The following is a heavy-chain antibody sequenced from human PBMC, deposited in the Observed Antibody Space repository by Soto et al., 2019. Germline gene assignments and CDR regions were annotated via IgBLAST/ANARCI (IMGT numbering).Heavy chain of an antibody. CDR3: AHRMGAVQWELLFDY. CDR1: GFSLSTSGVG. V-gene: IGHV2-5*02. D-gene: IGHD1-26*01. J-gene: IGHJ4*02. CDR2: IYWDDDK. Sequence: QITLKESGPTLVKPTQTLTLTCTFSGFSLSTSGVGVGWIRQPPGKALEWLALIYWDDDKRYSPSLKSRLTITKDTSKDQVVLTMTNMDPVDTATYYCAHRMGAVQWELLFDYGGQGTLVTVSS.